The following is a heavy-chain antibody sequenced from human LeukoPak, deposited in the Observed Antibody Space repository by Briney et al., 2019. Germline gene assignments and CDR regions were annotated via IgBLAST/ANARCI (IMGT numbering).Heavy chain of an antibody. CDR3: AGLKYSSGWYGMDV. Sequence: SGTLSLTCAVSGGSLSSSNWWSGGRQPPGKGREGIGEIYHSGSTNYNPSLKRRVTISVDKSKTQFSLKLSSVTAADTAVYYCAGLKYSSGWYGMDVWGKGTTVTVSS. CDR1: GGSLSSSNW. D-gene: IGHD6-19*01. V-gene: IGHV4-4*02. J-gene: IGHJ6*04. CDR2: IYHSGST.